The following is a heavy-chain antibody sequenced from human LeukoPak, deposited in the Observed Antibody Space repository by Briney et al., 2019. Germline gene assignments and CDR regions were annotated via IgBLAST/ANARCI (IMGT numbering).Heavy chain of an antibody. CDR2: IIPIFGTA. CDR1: GGTFSSYA. CDR3: ARGVKEPPRYQNYCDSSGYLYFDY. Sequence: SVKVSCKASGGTFSSYAISWVRQAPGQGLEWMGGIIPIFGTANYAQKFQGRVTITTDESTSTAYMELSSLRSEDTAVYYCARGVKEPPRYQNYCDSSGYLYFDYWGQGTLVTVSS. V-gene: IGHV1-69*05. J-gene: IGHJ4*02. D-gene: IGHD3-22*01.